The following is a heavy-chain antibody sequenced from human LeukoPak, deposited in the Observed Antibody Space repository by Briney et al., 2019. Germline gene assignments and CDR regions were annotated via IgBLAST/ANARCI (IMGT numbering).Heavy chain of an antibody. CDR3: ARGMLYYDYVWGSYRYPYYFDY. J-gene: IGHJ4*02. CDR2: INHSGST. V-gene: IGHV4-34*01. D-gene: IGHD3-16*02. CDR1: GGSFSGYY. Sequence: SETLSLTCAVYGGSFSGYYWSWIRQPPGKGLEWIGEINHSGSTNYNPSLKSRVTISVDTPKNQFSLKLSSVTAADTAVYYCARGMLYYDYVWGSYRYPYYFDYWGQGTLVTVSS.